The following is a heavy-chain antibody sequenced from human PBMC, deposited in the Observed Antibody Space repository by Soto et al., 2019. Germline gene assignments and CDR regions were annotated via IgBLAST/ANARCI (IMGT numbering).Heavy chain of an antibody. V-gene: IGHV3-23*01. CDR1: GFTFMNFA. D-gene: IGHD2-8*01. CDR2: IGSVGGDT. J-gene: IGHJ3*02. Sequence: GGSLRLSCAASGFTFMNFAMTWVRQAPGKRLEWVSTIGSVGGDTYYADSVKGRFTIYRDDSKNTLGLQMNSLRAEDTAIYFCAKDMVNANSVWDPFDIWGQGTMVTVSS. CDR3: AKDMVNANSVWDPFDI.